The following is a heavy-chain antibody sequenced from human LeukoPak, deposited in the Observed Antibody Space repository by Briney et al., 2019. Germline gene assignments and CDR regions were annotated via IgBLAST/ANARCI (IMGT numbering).Heavy chain of an antibody. CDR1: GFTFTKYY. CDR3: ARAPLYYDSSGYYSPFNDY. J-gene: IGHJ4*02. Sequence: ASVKVSCKASGFTFTKYYIHWVRQAPGQGLEWMGWINPNSGGTNYAQKFQGRVTMTRDTSISTAYMELSRLRSDDTAVYYCARAPLYYDSSGYYSPFNDYWGQGTLVTVSS. V-gene: IGHV1-2*02. D-gene: IGHD3-22*01. CDR2: INPNSGGT.